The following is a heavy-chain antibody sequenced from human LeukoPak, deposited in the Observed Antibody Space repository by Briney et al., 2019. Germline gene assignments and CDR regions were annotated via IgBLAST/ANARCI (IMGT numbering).Heavy chain of an antibody. V-gene: IGHV1-2*02. J-gene: IGHJ4*02. CDR3: ARAYSGYEAFDY. CDR2: INPNSGGR. CDR1: GYTFTGYY. Sequence: EASVKVSCKASGYTFTGYYIHWGRQAPGQGLEWMGWINPNSGGRNYAQKFQGRVTMTRDTSTTYMELSRLTSDDTAVYYCARAYSGYEAFDYWGQGTLVTVSS. D-gene: IGHD5-12*01.